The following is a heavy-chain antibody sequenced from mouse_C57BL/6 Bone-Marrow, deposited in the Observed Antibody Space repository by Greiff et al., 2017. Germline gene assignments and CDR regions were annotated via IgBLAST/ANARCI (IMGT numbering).Heavy chain of an antibody. CDR3: ARIPYYYGSSPWFAY. Sequence: QVQLQQSGAELVKPGASVKLSCKASGYTFTSYWMHWVKQRPGQGLEWIGMIHPNSGSTNYNEKFKSKATLTVDKSSSTAYMQLSSLTSEDSAVYYCARIPYYYGSSPWFAYWGQGTLVTVSA. CDR1: GYTFTSYW. J-gene: IGHJ3*01. CDR2: IHPNSGST. V-gene: IGHV1-64*01. D-gene: IGHD1-1*01.